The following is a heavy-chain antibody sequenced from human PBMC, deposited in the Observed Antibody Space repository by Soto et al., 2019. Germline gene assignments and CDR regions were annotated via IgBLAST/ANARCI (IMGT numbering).Heavy chain of an antibody. V-gene: IGHV3-21*01. CDR1: GFTFSSYS. CDR3: ARGITIFGVVIAGMDV. CDR2: ISSSSYI. D-gene: IGHD3-3*01. J-gene: IGHJ6*02. Sequence: VGSLRLSCAASGFTFSSYSMNWVRQAPGKGLEWVSSISSSSYIYYADSVKGRFTISRDNAKSSLYLQMNSLRAEDTAVYYCARGITIFGVVIAGMDVWGQGTTVTVSS.